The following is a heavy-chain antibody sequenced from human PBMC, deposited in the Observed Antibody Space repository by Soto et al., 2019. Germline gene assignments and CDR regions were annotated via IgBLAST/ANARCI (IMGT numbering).Heavy chain of an antibody. D-gene: IGHD5-12*01. Sequence: EVQLVESGGGLVQFGGSLRLSCAASGFTFSSYWMHWVRQVPGKGLVWVSRIKGDGTNTGYADSVKGRFTISRDNVKNTLYLQFNSLRAEDTAVYDCARGLSGYYGFDYWGQGTLLTVSS. CDR3: ARGLSGYYGFDY. V-gene: IGHV3-74*01. CDR1: GFTFSSYW. CDR2: IKGDGTNT. J-gene: IGHJ4*02.